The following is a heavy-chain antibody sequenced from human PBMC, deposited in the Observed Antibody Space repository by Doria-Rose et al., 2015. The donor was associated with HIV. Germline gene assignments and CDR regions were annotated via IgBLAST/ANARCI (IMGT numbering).Heavy chain of an antibody. CDR1: IFSNYA. CDR2: ISSDGSKK. J-gene: IGHJ4*02. V-gene: IGHV3-30*04. D-gene: IGHD6-19*01. CDR3: ARDDAAYSSGWQLDSFDN. Sequence: IFSNYAIHWVRQAPGKGLQWVAAISSDGSKKFNADSVTVRFTISRDNSKDTVYLQVNSLRIEDTAMYYCARDDAAYSSGWQLDSFDNWGQGTLVTVSS.